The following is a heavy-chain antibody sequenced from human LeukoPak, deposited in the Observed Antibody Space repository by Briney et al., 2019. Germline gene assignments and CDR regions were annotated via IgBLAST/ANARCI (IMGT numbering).Heavy chain of an antibody. CDR2: IIPIFGTA. J-gene: IGHJ5*02. Sequence: SVKVSCKASGGTFSSYAISWVRQAPGQGLEWMGGIIPIFGTANYARKFQGRVTITTDESTSTAYMELSSLRSDDTAVYYCARVEYDFWSAVGDWFDPWGQGTLVTVSS. V-gene: IGHV1-69*05. CDR3: ARVEYDFWSAVGDWFDP. CDR1: GGTFSSYA. D-gene: IGHD3-3*01.